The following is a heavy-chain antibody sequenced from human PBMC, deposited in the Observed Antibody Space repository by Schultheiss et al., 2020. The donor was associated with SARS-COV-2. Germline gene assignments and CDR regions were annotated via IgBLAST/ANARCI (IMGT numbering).Heavy chain of an antibody. J-gene: IGHJ4*02. Sequence: GESLKISCAASGFTFSSYAMHWVRQAPGKGLEWVAVISYDGSNKYYADSVKGRFTISRDNSKNTLYLQMNSLEFEDSATYYCSNLGYFDYWGRGTQVTVSS. CDR2: ISYDGSNK. CDR3: SNLGYFDY. CDR1: GFTFSSYA. V-gene: IGHV3-30*01. D-gene: IGHD4-11*01.